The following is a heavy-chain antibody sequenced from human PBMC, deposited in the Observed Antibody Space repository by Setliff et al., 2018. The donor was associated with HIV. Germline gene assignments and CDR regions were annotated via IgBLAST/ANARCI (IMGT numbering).Heavy chain of an antibody. CDR1: GFIFDDYG. V-gene: IGHV3-66*01. Sequence: PGGSLRLSCAASGFIFDDYGMSWVRQAPGKGLEWVSTIYSDGSTYHRDSVKGRFTLSRDNSKNTLYLQMSSLRADDTAVYYCARGVDSYMDVWGKGTTVTVSS. CDR2: IYSDGST. D-gene: IGHD5-12*01. CDR3: ARGVDSYMDV. J-gene: IGHJ6*03.